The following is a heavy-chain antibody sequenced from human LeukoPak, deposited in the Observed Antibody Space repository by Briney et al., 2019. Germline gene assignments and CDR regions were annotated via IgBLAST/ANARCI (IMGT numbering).Heavy chain of an antibody. D-gene: IGHD3-10*01. Sequence: GGSLRLSCAASEISFSSSWMHWVRQGPGKGLAWVSRVNSDGTRTNYADFVKGRFAISRDNAKNMLYLQMNSLRAEDTAVYYCARVRITMVRGAPRDAFDIWGQGTMVTVSS. CDR3: ARVRITMVRGAPRDAFDI. J-gene: IGHJ3*02. CDR1: EISFSSSW. CDR2: VNSDGTRT. V-gene: IGHV3-74*01.